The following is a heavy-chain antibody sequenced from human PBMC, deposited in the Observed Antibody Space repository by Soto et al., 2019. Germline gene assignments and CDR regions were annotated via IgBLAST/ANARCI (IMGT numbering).Heavy chain of an antibody. D-gene: IGHD3-16*01. CDR2: MYYNGNI. CDR1: GGSISNYY. Sequence: SETLSLTCNVSGGSISNYYWTWVRQSPEKGLEWIGYMYYNGNINYNPSLKSRVTISIDTSKNQFSLTLKSVTAADTAVYYCASGGNWFDPWDQGVLVTVSS. V-gene: IGHV4-59*01. CDR3: ASGGNWFDP. J-gene: IGHJ5*02.